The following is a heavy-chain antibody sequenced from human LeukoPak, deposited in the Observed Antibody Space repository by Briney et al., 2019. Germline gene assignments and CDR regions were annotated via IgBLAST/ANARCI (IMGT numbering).Heavy chain of an antibody. D-gene: IGHD6-13*01. CDR1: GYTFTSYY. V-gene: IGHV1-46*01. CDR3: ARARSIAAAGTLYYFDY. CDR2: INPSGGST. Sequence: ASAKVSCKASGYTFTSYYMHWVRQAPGQGLEWMGIINPSGGSTSYAQKFQGRVTMTRDTSTSTVYMELSSLRSEDTAVYYCARARSIAAAGTLYYFDYWGQGTLVTVSS. J-gene: IGHJ4*02.